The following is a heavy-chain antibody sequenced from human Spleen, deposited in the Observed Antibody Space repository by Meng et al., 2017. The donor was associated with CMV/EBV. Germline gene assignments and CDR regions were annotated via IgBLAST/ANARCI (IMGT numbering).Heavy chain of an antibody. D-gene: IGHD3-16*01. Sequence: SCKASEYTLTGYYMHWVRQAPGRGLEWMGWIHPNSGDTSYAQKFQGRVAMTRDTSIKTTYMELSRLKSDDTAVYYCATFGDTLFDPWGQGTLVTVSS. V-gene: IGHV1-2*02. CDR3: ATFGDTLFDP. CDR2: IHPNSGDT. CDR1: EYTLTGYY. J-gene: IGHJ5*02.